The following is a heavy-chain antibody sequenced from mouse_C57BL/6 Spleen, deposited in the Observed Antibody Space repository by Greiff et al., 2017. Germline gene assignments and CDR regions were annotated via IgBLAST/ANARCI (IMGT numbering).Heavy chain of an antibody. Sequence: EVKLVESGGGLVKPGGSLKLSCAASGFTFSDYGMHWVRQAPEKGLEWVAYISSGSSTIYYADTVKGRFTISRDNAKNTLFLQMTSLRSEDTAMYYCANLYYDYDGYFDVWGTGTTVTVSS. D-gene: IGHD2-4*01. CDR1: GFTFSDYG. CDR3: ANLYYDYDGYFDV. CDR2: ISSGSSTI. J-gene: IGHJ1*03. V-gene: IGHV5-17*01.